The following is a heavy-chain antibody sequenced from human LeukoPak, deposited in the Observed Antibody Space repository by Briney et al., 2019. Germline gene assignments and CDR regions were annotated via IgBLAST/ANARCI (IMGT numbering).Heavy chain of an antibody. CDR2: INHSGST. D-gene: IGHD3-10*01. CDR3: ARGRITMVRGEAYYYYGMDV. V-gene: IGHV4-34*01. J-gene: IGHJ6*04. CDR1: GGSFSGYY. Sequence: SETLSLTCAVYGGSFSGYYWSWIRQPPGKGLEWIGEINHSGSTNYNPFLKSRVTISVDTSKNQFSLKLSSVPAADTAVYYCARGRITMVRGEAYYYYGMDVWGKGTTVTVSS.